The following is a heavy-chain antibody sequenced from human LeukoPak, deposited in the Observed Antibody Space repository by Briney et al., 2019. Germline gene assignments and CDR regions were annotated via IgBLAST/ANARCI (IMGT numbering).Heavy chain of an antibody. Sequence: PSETLSLTCTVSGGSISSGSYYWSWIRQPAGKGLEWIGRIYTSGSTNYNPSLKSRVTISVDTSKNQFSLKLSSVTAADTAVYYCARHDSEGVGLIDYWGQGTLVTVSS. CDR3: ARHDSEGVGLIDY. CDR1: GGSISSGSYY. CDR2: IYTSGST. D-gene: IGHD1-26*01. V-gene: IGHV4-61*02. J-gene: IGHJ4*02.